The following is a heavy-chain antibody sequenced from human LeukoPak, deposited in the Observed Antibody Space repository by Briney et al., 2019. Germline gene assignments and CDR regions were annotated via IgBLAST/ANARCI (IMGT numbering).Heavy chain of an antibody. J-gene: IGHJ3*02. CDR3: ARDPGPHSSSWYDAFDI. V-gene: IGHV1-18*01. CDR2: ISAYNGNT. Sequence: GASVKVSCKASGYTFTSYGISWVRQAPGQGLEWMGWISAYNGNTNYAQKLQGRVTMTTDTSTSTAYMELRSLRSDDTAVYYCARDPGPHSSSWYDAFDIWGQGTMVTVSS. CDR1: GYTFTSYG. D-gene: IGHD6-13*01.